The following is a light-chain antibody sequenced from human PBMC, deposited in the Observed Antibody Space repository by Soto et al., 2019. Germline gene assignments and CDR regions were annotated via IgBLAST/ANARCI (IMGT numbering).Light chain of an antibody. Sequence: EIVLTQSPATLSVSPGERATLSCRASQSVSSYLAWYQQKPGQAPRLLIYDATNRATGIPSRFSGSGSGTDFTLTISSLETEDFAVYYCQQRKNWPPLTFGGGTKVEIK. CDR3: QQRKNWPPLT. J-gene: IGKJ4*01. CDR1: QSVSSY. CDR2: DAT. V-gene: IGKV3-11*01.